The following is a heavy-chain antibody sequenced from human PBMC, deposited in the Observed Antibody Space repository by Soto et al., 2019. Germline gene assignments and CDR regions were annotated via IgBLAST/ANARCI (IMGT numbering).Heavy chain of an antibody. J-gene: IGHJ3*01. CDR3: ARRHDLLTGSDSFDV. V-gene: IGHV4-31*03. Sequence: QVQLQESGPGLVRPSQTLSLTCTLSGDSISSDGYYWSWIRQRPGKGLEWIGDFYYSGTTSYYPSLRSRLTISVDTSNNQFSLRLSSVTATDTAVYYCARRHDLLTGSDSFDVWGRGTLVTVSS. CDR1: GDSISSDGYY. D-gene: IGHD3-9*01. CDR2: FYYSGTT.